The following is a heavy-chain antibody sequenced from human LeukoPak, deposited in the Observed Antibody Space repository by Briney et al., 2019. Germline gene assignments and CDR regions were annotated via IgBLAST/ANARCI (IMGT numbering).Heavy chain of an antibody. Sequence: EASVKVSCTASGYTFTGYYMHWVRQAPGQGLEWMGWINPNSGGTNYAQKFQGRVTMTRDTSISTAYMELSRLRSDDTAVYYCARVHARVGYCSGGSCYLLDYWGQGTLVTVSS. CDR1: GYTFTGYY. J-gene: IGHJ4*02. CDR3: ARVHARVGYCSGGSCYLLDY. V-gene: IGHV1-2*02. CDR2: INPNSGGT. D-gene: IGHD2-15*01.